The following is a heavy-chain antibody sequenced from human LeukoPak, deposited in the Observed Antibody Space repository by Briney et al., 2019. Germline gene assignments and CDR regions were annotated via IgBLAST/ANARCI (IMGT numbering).Heavy chain of an antibody. Sequence: GRSLRLSCAASGFIFSDHGMHWVRQAPGKGLEWVAIIWYNGSKKYYAESVKGRFTISRDNSKNTLYLQMSSLRAEDTAVYYCARDPYGSGDGYFDYWGQGTLVTVSS. CDR3: ARDPYGSGDGYFDY. D-gene: IGHD3-10*01. V-gene: IGHV3-33*01. J-gene: IGHJ4*02. CDR2: IWYNGSKK. CDR1: GFIFSDHG.